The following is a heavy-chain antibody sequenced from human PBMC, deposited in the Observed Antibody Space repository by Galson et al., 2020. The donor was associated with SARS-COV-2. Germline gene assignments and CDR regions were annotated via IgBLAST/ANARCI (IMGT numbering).Heavy chain of an antibody. CDR1: GGSISSGGYY. V-gene: IGHV4-31*03. Sequence: ETSETLSLTCTVSGGSISSGGYYWSWIRQHPGKGLEWIGYIYYSGSTYYNSSLKSRVTISVDTSKNQFSLKLSSVTAADTAVYYCAGDTGYCSGGSCYWSGMDVWGQGTTVTVSS. CDR3: AGDTGYCSGGSCYWSGMDV. D-gene: IGHD2-15*01. J-gene: IGHJ6*02. CDR2: IYYSGST.